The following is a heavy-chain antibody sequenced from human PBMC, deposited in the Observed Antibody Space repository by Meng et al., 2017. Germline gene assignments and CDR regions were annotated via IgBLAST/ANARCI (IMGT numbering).Heavy chain of an antibody. CDR1: GGSISSGGYY. CDR3: ARGKLRRYYYGMDV. J-gene: IGHJ6*02. Sequence: SETLSLTCTVSGGSISSGGYYWSWIRQHPGKGLEWIGYIYYSGGTYYNPSLKSLVTISVDTSKNQFSLKLSSVTAADTAVYYCARGKLRRYYYGMDVWGQGTTVTVSS. V-gene: IGHV4-31*01. CDR2: IYYSGGT. D-gene: IGHD3-3*01.